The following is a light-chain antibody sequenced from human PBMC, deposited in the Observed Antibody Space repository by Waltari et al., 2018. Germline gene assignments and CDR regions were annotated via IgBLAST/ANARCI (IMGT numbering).Light chain of an antibody. J-gene: IGLJ2*01. V-gene: IGLV2-14*03. Sequence: QSALTQPASVSGSPGQSITISCTGTSDDIGAYSYVTWYHQRPGKVPKLIIYDLTERPSGVSTRFSVSKSGSTASLTVSGLQAEDEGLFYCSAYTSRGTLKFGGGTRVTVL. CDR2: DLT. CDR3: SAYTSRGTLK. CDR1: SDDIGAYSY.